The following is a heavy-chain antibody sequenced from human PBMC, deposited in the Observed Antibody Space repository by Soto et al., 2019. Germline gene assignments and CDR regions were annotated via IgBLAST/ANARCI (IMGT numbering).Heavy chain of an antibody. J-gene: IGHJ4*02. CDR2: IYYSGST. D-gene: IGHD3-3*01. Sequence: SETLSLTCTVSGGSISSGGYYWSWIRQHPGKGLEWIGYIYYSGSTYYNPSLKSRVTISVDKSNNQFSLRLSSVTAADTAVYFCVTSLNYDFWRDGGRHYYFDYWGQGTLVTVSS. CDR3: VTSLNYDFWRDGGRHYYFDY. V-gene: IGHV4-31*09. CDR1: GGSISSGGYY.